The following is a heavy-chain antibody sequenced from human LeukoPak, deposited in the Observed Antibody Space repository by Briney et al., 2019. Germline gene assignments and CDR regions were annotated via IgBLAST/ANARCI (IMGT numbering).Heavy chain of an antibody. J-gene: IGHJ2*01. CDR2: IKQDGSEK. CDR3: ARIPRYFDL. Sequence: GGSLGLSCAASGFTFSSYAMRWVRQAPGKGLEWVASIKQDGSEKYYVDSVKGRFTISRDNAKNSLYLQMNSLGAEDTAAYYCARIPRYFDLWGRGTLVTVSS. V-gene: IGHV3-7*03. D-gene: IGHD2-2*02. CDR1: GFTFSSYA.